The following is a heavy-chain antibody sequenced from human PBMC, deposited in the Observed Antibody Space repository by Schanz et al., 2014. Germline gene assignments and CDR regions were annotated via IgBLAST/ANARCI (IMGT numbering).Heavy chain of an antibody. V-gene: IGHV1-69*04. CDR3: ARGNTIFGVVILCWLDP. D-gene: IGHD3-3*01. J-gene: IGHJ5*02. CDR1: GDTLSSYG. CDR2: IIPNLGSA. Sequence: QVQLVQSGAEVKKPGSSVTVSCKASGDTLSSYGISWVRQAPGQGLEWMGRIIPNLGSANYAQKFQGRVTITADKSTSTVYMELSSLRSEDTAIYYCARGNTIFGVVILCWLDPWGQGTLVTVSS.